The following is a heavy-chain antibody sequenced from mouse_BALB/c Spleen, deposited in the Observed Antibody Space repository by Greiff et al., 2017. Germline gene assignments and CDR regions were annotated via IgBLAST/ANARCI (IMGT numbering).Heavy chain of an antibody. CDR3: ARGTTAIDY. J-gene: IGHJ2*01. V-gene: IGHV5-6-4*01. CDR2: ISSGGSYT. D-gene: IGHD1-2*01. CDR1: GFTFSSYT. Sequence: EVKVVESGGGLVKPGGSLKLSCAASGFTFSSYTMSWVRQTPEKRLEWVATISSGGSYTYYPDSVNGRFTISRDNAKNTLYLQMSSLKSEDTAMYYCARGTTAIDYWGQGTTLTVSS.